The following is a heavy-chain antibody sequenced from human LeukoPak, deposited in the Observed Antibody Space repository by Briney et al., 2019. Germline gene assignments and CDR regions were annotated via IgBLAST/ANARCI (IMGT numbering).Heavy chain of an antibody. J-gene: IGHJ4*02. Sequence: PSETLSLTCTVSGGSISSYYWSWIRQPPGKGLEWIGYIYYSGSTIYNPSLKSRVTISVDTSKNQFSLKLSSVTAADTAVYYCARGRLRYSGSFHFDYWGQGTLVTVSS. CDR2: IYYSGST. V-gene: IGHV4-59*01. CDR3: ARGRLRYSGSFHFDY. CDR1: GGSISSYY. D-gene: IGHD1-26*01.